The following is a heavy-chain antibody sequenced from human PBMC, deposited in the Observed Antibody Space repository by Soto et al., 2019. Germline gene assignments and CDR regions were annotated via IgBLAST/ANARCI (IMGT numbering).Heavy chain of an antibody. CDR2: ISAYNGNT. J-gene: IGHJ6*03. D-gene: IGHD3-3*01. Sequence: GASVKVSCKASGYTFTSYGISWVRQAPGQGLEWMGWISAYNGNTNYAQKLQGRVTMTTDTSTSTAYMELRSLRSDDTAVYYCARVQRFLEWLLYPLQKHDYYYYMDVWGKGTTVTVSS. CDR3: ARVQRFLEWLLYPLQKHDYYYYMDV. CDR1: GYTFTSYG. V-gene: IGHV1-18*01.